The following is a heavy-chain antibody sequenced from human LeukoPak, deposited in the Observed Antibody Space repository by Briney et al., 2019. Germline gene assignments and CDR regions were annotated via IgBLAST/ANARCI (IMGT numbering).Heavy chain of an antibody. D-gene: IGHD3-22*01. J-gene: IGHJ6*02. CDR2: INPSGGST. V-gene: IGHV1-46*01. CDR1: GYTFTSYY. Sequence: ASVKVSCKASGYTFTSYYMHWVRQAPAQGLEWMGIINPSGGSTSYAQKFQGRVTMTRDTSTSTVYMELSSLRSEGTAVYYCARDPYDSSGYYLERYGMDVWGQGTTVTVSS. CDR3: ARDPYDSSGYYLERYGMDV.